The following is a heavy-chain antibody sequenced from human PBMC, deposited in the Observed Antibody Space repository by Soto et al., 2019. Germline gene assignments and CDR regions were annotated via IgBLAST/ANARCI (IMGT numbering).Heavy chain of an antibody. CDR2: IYHSGST. CDR3: ARGRYDFWSGYYHFDY. D-gene: IGHD3-3*01. J-gene: IGHJ4*02. V-gene: IGHV4-30-2*01. CDR1: GGSISSGGYS. Sequence: SETLSLTCAVSGGSISSGGYSWSWIRQPPGKGLEWIGYIYHSGSTYYNPSLKSRVTISVDRSKNQFSLKLSSVTAADTAVYYCARGRYDFWSGYYHFDYWGQGTLVTVSS.